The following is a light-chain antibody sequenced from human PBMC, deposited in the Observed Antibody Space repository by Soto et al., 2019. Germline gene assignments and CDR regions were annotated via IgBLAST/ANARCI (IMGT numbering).Light chain of an antibody. CDR1: YRDGNTY. CDR3: MQATQWPLT. J-gene: IGKJ4*01. V-gene: IGKV2-30*01. Sequence: DVVMTQSPLSLPVTLGQPASIPCYRDGNTYLNWFQQRPGQSPRRLIYKVSNGDAGVPDRLSGSGSGTDFTLKISRVEAEDVGVYYCMQATQWPLTFGGGTKVEIK. CDR2: KVS.